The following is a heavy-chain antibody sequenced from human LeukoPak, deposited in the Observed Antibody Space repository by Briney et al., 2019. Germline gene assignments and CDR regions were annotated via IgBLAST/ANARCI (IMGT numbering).Heavy chain of an antibody. J-gene: IGHJ4*02. D-gene: IGHD4-23*01. V-gene: IGHV3-48*02. CDR3: ASGPYGGNPFDY. CDR2: IFSTTLV. CDR1: GFTFTSYG. Sequence: GGSLRLSCEASGFTFTSYGMHWVRQSPGKGLEWISFIFSTTLVNYADSVKGRFTISRDNAKNSIYLQMRNLRDEDTAVYYCASGPYGGNPFDYWGQGTLVTVSS.